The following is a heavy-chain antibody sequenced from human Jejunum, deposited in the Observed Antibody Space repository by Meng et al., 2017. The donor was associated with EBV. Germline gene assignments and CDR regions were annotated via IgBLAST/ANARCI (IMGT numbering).Heavy chain of an antibody. CDR3: ARDQNGSYFAY. D-gene: IGHD1-26*01. Sequence: VQVQESGPGLVKPSETLSLTCPVSGGSVSSGGYYWSWIRQPPGKGLEWIGYIYNSESTNYKSSLKSRVTISADTSKNQFSLRLSSVTAADTAVYYCARDQNGSYFAYWGQGTLVTVSS. CDR1: GGSVSSGGYY. V-gene: IGHV4-61*08. CDR2: IYNSEST. J-gene: IGHJ4*02.